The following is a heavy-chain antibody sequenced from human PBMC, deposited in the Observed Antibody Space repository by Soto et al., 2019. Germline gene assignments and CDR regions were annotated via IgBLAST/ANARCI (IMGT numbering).Heavy chain of an antibody. CDR2: IYYTGST. V-gene: IGHV4-39*01. J-gene: IGHJ4*02. CDR3: VRRRDILTCYYTFDY. CDR1: GGSVGSISFY. Sequence: QVHLQESGPGLVKPSETLSLTCIVSGGSVGSISFYWGWIRQPPGKGLEWIGSIYYTGSTYYNPSPKRRGTLSIDKAKNQFPPDLTPVTAADNAMYYWVRRRDILTCYYTFDYWGQGTLVSVSS. D-gene: IGHD3-9*01.